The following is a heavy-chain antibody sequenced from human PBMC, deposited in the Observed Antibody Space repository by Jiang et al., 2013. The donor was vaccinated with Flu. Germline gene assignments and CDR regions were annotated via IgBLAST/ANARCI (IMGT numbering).Heavy chain of an antibody. Sequence: GAEVKKPGSSVKVSCKASGGTFSSYAISWVRQAPGQGLEWMGGIIPILGIANYAQKFQGRVTITADKSTSTAYMELSSLRSEDTAVYYCARCQGYCSSTSCYPNYYYYYGMDVWGQGTTV. CDR1: GGTFSSYA. CDR2: IIPILGIA. D-gene: IGHD2-2*01. CDR3: ARCQGYCSSTSCYPNYYYYYGMDV. V-gene: IGHV1-69*04. J-gene: IGHJ6*02.